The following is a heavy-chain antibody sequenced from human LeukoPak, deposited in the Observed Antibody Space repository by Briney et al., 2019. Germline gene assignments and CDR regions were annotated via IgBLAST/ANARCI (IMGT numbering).Heavy chain of an antibody. CDR1: GGSISSYY. V-gene: IGHV4-59*01. Sequence: PSETLSLTCTVSGGSISSYYWSWIRQPPGKGLEWIGYIFSSGSTNYNPSLKSRVTISLDTSKNQFSLELSSVTAADTAVYFCARGGNCSGGSCYYPHFDYWGQGTLVTVSS. CDR3: ARGGNCSGGSCYYPHFDY. CDR2: IFSSGST. J-gene: IGHJ4*02. D-gene: IGHD2-15*01.